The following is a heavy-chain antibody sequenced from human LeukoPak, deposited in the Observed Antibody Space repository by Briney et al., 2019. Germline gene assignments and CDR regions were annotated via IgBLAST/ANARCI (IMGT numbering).Heavy chain of an antibody. CDR1: GFTFSTYA. Sequence: GGSLRPSCAASGFTFSTYAMSWVRQAPGKGLEWVSVSSGSGASTYYADSVKGRFTISRDNSKNTLYLQMNSLRAEDTAVYYCAKEGRITMIAMRPGFDYWGQGTLVTVSS. CDR3: AKEGRITMIAMRPGFDY. J-gene: IGHJ4*02. CDR2: SSGSGAST. D-gene: IGHD3-22*01. V-gene: IGHV3-23*01.